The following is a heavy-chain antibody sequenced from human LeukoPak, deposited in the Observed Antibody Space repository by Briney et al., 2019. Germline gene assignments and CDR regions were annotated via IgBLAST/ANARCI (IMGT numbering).Heavy chain of an antibody. D-gene: IGHD3-10*01. CDR3: ASTMVRGVDAFDI. J-gene: IGHJ3*02. CDR1: GYTFTSYY. CDR2: INPSGSST. Sequence: ASVKVSCKASGYTFTSYYMHWVRQAPGQGLEWMGMINPSGSSTSYAQKFQGRVTMTRDMSTSTVYMELSSLRSEDTAVYYCASTMVRGVDAFDIWGQGTMVTVSS. V-gene: IGHV1-46*01.